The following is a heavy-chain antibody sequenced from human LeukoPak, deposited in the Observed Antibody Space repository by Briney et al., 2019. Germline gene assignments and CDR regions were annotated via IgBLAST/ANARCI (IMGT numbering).Heavy chain of an antibody. CDR2: IYYSGST. D-gene: IGHD6-19*01. V-gene: IGHV4-59*08. CDR3: ARLGSGWYYFDY. CDR1: GSSISSYY. Sequence: SETLSLTCTVSGSSISSYYWSWIRQPPGKGLGWIGYIYYSGSTNYNPSLKSRVTISVDTSKNQFSLKLSSVTAADTAVYYCARLGSGWYYFDYWGQGTLVTVSS. J-gene: IGHJ4*02.